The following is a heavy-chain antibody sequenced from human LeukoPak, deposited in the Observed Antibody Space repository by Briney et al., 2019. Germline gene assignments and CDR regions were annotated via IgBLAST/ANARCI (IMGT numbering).Heavy chain of an antibody. CDR3: ARGGAYCGVDCYGTKY. J-gene: IGHJ4*02. CDR2: ISTDPSHT. CDR1: GFSFRNYA. D-gene: IGHD2-21*02. V-gene: IGHV3-21*01. Sequence: NPGGSLRLSCAASGFSFRNYAMNWVRQAPGKGLEWVASISTDPSHTFYGDSLEGRFTISRDNTKNSLYLQINSLTADDTGLYYCARGGAYCGVDCYGTKYWGQGTLVTVSS.